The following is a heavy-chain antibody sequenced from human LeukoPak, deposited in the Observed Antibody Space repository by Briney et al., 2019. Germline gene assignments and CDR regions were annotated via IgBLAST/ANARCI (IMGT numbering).Heavy chain of an antibody. V-gene: IGHV3-23*01. CDR1: GFTFASYA. CDR3: AKDGGGAGSYYSASPHFDF. CDR2: ISGSGGGT. D-gene: IGHD3-10*01. J-gene: IGHJ4*02. Sequence: GGSLRLSCAASGFTFASYAMSWVRQAPGKGLEWVSAISGSGGGTFYADSVKGRFTISRDNAENTLYLQMNSLRAEDTAIYYCAKDGGGAGSYYSASPHFDFWGQGTLVTVSS.